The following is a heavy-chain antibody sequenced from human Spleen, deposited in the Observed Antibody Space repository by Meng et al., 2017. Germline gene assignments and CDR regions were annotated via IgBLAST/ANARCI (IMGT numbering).Heavy chain of an antibody. V-gene: IGHV4-4*02. J-gene: IGHJ4*02. CDR1: GEFITNHNW. CDR2: IPHRGSS. CDR3: LRGSGGSV. Sequence: QVQLRVSCPGQVEPSGTLSLTCVVSGEFITNHNWWSWVRQPPGKGLEWIGEIPHRGSSAYNPSLKSRVTMSIDTSKNQFSLKLTSVTAADTAVYYCLRGSGGSVWGQGTLVTVSS. D-gene: IGHD3-10*01.